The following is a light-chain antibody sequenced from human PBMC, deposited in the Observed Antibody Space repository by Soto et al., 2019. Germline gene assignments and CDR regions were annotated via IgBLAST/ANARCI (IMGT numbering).Light chain of an antibody. J-gene: IGKJ4*01. CDR3: QQYNNWPPLT. Sequence: EIVMTQSSATLSVSPGDRATLSCRASQSVSGSLAWYQQIPGQAPRLLIYDASTRATGIPARFGGSGSGTEFTLTISSLQSEDFAVYYCQQYNNWPPLTFGGGTKVELK. CDR2: DAS. V-gene: IGKV3-15*01. CDR1: QSVSGS.